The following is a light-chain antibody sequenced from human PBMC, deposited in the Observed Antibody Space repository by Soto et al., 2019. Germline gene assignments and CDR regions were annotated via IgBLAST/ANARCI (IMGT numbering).Light chain of an antibody. CDR1: QSISTW. CDR3: QQYNSYST. V-gene: IGKV1-5*01. CDR2: VAS. J-gene: IGKJ1*01. Sequence: DIQMTQSPSTLSASVGDGVTITCRASQSISTWLAWYQQKPGKAPKLLIYVASSLESGVPSRFSGSGSGTEFTLTISSLQPDDFATYHCQQYNSYSTFGQGTKVEIK.